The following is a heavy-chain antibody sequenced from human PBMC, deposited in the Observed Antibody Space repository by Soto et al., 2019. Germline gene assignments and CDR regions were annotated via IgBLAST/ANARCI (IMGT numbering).Heavy chain of an antibody. CDR1: GFTFSSYE. V-gene: IGHV3-48*03. D-gene: IGHD2-15*01. J-gene: IGHJ4*02. Sequence: LRLSCAASGFTFSSYEMNWVRQAPGKGLEWVSYISSSGSTIYYADSVKGRFTISRDNAKNSLYLQMNSLRAEDTAVYYCARDLGYCSGGSCYSFDYWGQGTLVTVSS. CDR2: ISSSGSTI. CDR3: ARDLGYCSGGSCYSFDY.